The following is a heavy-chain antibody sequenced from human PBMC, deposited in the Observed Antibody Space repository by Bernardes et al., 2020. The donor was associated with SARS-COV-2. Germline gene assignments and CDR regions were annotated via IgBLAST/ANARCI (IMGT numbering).Heavy chain of an antibody. V-gene: IGHV4-59*01. CDR3: ARTPHLYGGEEYYFDY. CDR1: GGSISSYY. CDR2: IYYSGST. D-gene: IGHD2-21*01. Sequence: SETLSLTCTVSGGSISSYYWSWIRQPPGKGLEWIGYIYYSGSTNYNPSLKSRVTISVDTSKNQFSLKLSSVTAADTAVYYCARTPHLYGGEEYYFDYWGQGTLVTVSS. J-gene: IGHJ4*02.